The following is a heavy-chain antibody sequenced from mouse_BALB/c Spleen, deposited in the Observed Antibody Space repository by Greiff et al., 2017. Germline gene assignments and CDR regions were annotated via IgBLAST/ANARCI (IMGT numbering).Heavy chain of an antibody. V-gene: IGHV5-12-1*01. Sequence: DVMLVESGGGLVKPGGSLKLSCAASGFAFSSYDMSWVRQTPEKRLEWVAYISSGGGSTYYPDTVKGRFTISRNHAKNTLYLQMSSLKSEDTTMYYCARTDDDYYYFDYWGQGTTLTVSS. CDR2: ISSGGGST. CDR3: ARTDDDYYYFDY. CDR1: GFAFSSYD. D-gene: IGHD2-4*01. J-gene: IGHJ2*01.